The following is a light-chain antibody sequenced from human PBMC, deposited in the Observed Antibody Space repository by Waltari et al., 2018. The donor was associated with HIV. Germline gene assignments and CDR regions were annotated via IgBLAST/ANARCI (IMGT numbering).Light chain of an antibody. V-gene: IGKV2-28*01. J-gene: IGKJ1*01. CDR1: QSLLHSNGYNY. CDR2: LGS. Sequence: DIVMTQSTLSLPVTPGEPASISCRSSQSLLHSNGYNYLDWYLQKPGQSPQLLIYLGSNRASGVPDRFIDSGSGTDFTLKISRVEAEDVGVYYCMQALQTPPTFGQGTKVEIK. CDR3: MQALQTPPT.